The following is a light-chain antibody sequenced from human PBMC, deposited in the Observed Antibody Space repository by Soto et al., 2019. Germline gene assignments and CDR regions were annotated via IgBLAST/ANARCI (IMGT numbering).Light chain of an antibody. V-gene: IGKV1-5*01. CDR1: QRVNTW. Sequence: GDRVTIACRASQRVNTWLAWYQKKPGKPPKLLIYDASSLQSGVPSRFSGSGSGTEFTLTISSLQPDDFATYYCQQYNSDWKFGQGTKVEIK. CDR2: DAS. CDR3: QQYNSDWK. J-gene: IGKJ1*01.